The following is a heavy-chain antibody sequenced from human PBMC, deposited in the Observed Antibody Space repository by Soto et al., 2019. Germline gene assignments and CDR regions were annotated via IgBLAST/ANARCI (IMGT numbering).Heavy chain of an antibody. CDR3: AREKSSGYYYDY. CDR2: MNPNSGNT. V-gene: IGHV1-8*01. J-gene: IGHJ4*02. D-gene: IGHD3-22*01. CDR1: GYTFTSYD. Sequence: QVQLVQSGAEVKKPGASVKVSCKASGYTFTSYDINWVRQATGQGLEWMGWMNPNSGNTAYAQKFQGRVTTTRNTSISTAYMELSSLRSEDTAVYYCAREKSSGYYYDYWGQGTLVTVSS.